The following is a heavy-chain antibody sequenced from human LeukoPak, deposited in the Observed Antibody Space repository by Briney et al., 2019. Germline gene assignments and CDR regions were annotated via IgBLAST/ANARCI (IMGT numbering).Heavy chain of an antibody. CDR2: IIPILGIA. D-gene: IGHD3-10*01. V-gene: IGHV1-69*02. Sequence: SVKVSCKASGYTFTGYYIHWVRQAPGQGLEWMGRIIPILGIANYAQKFQGRVTITTDESTSTAYMELSSLRSEDTAVYYCHTISGAYWGQGTLVTVSS. CDR3: HTISGAY. J-gene: IGHJ4*02. CDR1: GYTFTGYY.